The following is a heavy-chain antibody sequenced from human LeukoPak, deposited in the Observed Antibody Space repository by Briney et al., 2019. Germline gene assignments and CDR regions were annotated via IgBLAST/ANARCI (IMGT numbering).Heavy chain of an antibody. V-gene: IGHV4-59*08. CDR1: GGSISRYY. J-gene: IGHJ2*01. CDR2: IYYSGST. CDR3: ASSSDSSGYNYWYFDL. Sequence: PSETLSLTCSVSGGSISRYYWSWIRQPPGKGLEWIGCIYYSGSTNYNPSLKSRVTISLDTSKNEFSLKLSSVTAADTAVYYCASSSDSSGYNYWYFDLWGRGTLVTVSS. D-gene: IGHD3-22*01.